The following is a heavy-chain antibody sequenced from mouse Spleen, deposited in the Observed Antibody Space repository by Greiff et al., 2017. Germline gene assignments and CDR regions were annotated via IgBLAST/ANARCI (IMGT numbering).Heavy chain of an antibody. Sequence: EVQLQQSGPELVKPGASVKISCKASGYTFTDYYMNWVKQSHGKSLEWIGDINPNNGGTSYNQKFKGKATLTVDKSSSTAYMELRSLTSEDSAVYYCALIYYGNYVRFAYWGQGTLVTVSA. CDR2: INPNNGGT. D-gene: IGHD2-1*01. J-gene: IGHJ3*01. CDR1: GYTFTDYY. V-gene: IGHV1-26*01. CDR3: ALIYYGNYVRFAY.